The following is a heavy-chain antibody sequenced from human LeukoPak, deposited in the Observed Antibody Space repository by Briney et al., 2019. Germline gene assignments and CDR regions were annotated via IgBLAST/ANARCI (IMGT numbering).Heavy chain of an antibody. CDR2: ISYDGTNK. V-gene: IGHV3-30*18. Sequence: GGSLRLSCAASGFTFSNYGMHWVRQAPGKGLEWVAVISYDGTNKYYADSVKGRFTISRDNSKSTLYLQMNSLRAEDTAVYYCAKENDFVYWGQGTLVTVSS. CDR1: GFTFSNYG. D-gene: IGHD3-3*01. CDR3: AKENDFVY. J-gene: IGHJ4*02.